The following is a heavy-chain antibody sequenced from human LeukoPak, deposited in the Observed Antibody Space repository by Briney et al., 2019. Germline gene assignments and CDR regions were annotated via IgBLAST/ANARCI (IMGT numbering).Heavy chain of an antibody. CDR2: IYYSGST. J-gene: IGHJ4*02. D-gene: IGHD5-24*01. Sequence: PSETLSLTCTVSGVSISSYYWSWIRQPPGKGLEWIGYIYYSGSTRYDPSLKSRVTISIDTSKNQFSLRLRSVTAADTAVYYCANLDMATISLDYWGQGTLVTVSS. V-gene: IGHV4-59*01. CDR1: GVSISSYY. CDR3: ANLDMATISLDY.